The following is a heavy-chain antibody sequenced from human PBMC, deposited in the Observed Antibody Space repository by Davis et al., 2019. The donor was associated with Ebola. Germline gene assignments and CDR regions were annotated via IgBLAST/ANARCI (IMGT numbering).Heavy chain of an antibody. V-gene: IGHV3-23*01. CDR2: VTASGGHT. J-gene: IGHJ4*02. D-gene: IGHD1-1*01. Sequence: GGSLRLSCATSGFTFTHYAMPWYRQAPGQGLQWVASVTASGGHTFYADSVKGRFTISRDISRSAVYLQMNGLRVEDTGVYYCAKPVMTALTTGDYCGQGTLVVVTS. CDR3: AKPVMTALTTGDY. CDR1: GFTFTHYA.